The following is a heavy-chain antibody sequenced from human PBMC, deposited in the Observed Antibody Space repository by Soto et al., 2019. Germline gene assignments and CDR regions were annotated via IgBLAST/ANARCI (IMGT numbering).Heavy chain of an antibody. V-gene: IGHV4-34*01. CDR1: GGSFSGYY. CDR2: INHSGST. J-gene: IGHJ3*01. Sequence: PSETLSLTCAVYGGSFSGYYWSWIRQPPGKGLEWIGEINHSGSTNYNPSLKSRVTISVDTSKNQFSLKLSSVTAADTAVYYCARVPNPFRLKIGYDDAFDFWGQGTMVT. D-gene: IGHD5-12*01. CDR3: ARVPNPFRLKIGYDDAFDF.